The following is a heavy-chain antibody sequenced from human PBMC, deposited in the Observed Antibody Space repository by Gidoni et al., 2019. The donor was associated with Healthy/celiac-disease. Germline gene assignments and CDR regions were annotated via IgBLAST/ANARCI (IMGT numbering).Heavy chain of an antibody. J-gene: IGHJ3*02. CDR1: GGSISSSSYS. Sequence: QLQLQESGPGLVKPSETLSLTCTVSGGSISSSSYSWGWIRQPPGKGLEWIGSIYYSGSTYYNPSLKSRVTISVDTSKNQFSLKLSSVTAADTAVYYCARRIAYYYGSGQYGDAFDIWGQGTMVTVSS. CDR3: ARRIAYYYGSGQYGDAFDI. CDR2: IYYSGST. V-gene: IGHV4-39*01. D-gene: IGHD3-10*01.